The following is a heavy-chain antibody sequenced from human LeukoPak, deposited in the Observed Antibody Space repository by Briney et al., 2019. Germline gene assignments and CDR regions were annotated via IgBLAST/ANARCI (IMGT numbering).Heavy chain of an antibody. CDR2: MNPNSGNT. CDR1: GYTFTGYY. J-gene: IGHJ4*02. D-gene: IGHD1-26*01. CDR3: ARGLRGSYYGADYFDY. V-gene: IGHV1-8*02. Sequence: ASVKVSCKASGYTFTGYYIHWVRQAPGQGLEWMGWMNPNSGNTGYAQKFQGRVTMTRNTSISTAYMELSSLRSEDTAVYYCARGLRGSYYGADYFDYWGQGTLVTVSS.